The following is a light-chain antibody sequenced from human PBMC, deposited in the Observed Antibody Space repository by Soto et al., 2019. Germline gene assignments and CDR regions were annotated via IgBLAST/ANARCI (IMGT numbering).Light chain of an antibody. CDR2: GAS. Sequence: EIVMTQSPATLSVTPGERATLSCRASQSVSSKLAWYQQKLGQAPRLLIHGASTRATGIPARFSGSGSGTEFTLTISSLQSEDFAVYYCQQYNNWPPAWTFGQGTKV. J-gene: IGKJ1*01. CDR3: QQYNNWPPAWT. CDR1: QSVSSK. V-gene: IGKV3-15*01.